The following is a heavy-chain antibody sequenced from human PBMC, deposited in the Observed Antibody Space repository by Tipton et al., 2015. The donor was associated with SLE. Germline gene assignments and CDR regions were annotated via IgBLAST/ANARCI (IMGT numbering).Heavy chain of an antibody. V-gene: IGHV3-74*01. CDR1: GFSVRSNF. Sequence: SLRLSCAASGFSVRSNFMTWVRQAPGKGLVWVSRINGDGSFTNYADSVKGRFTISRDNAKNTLYLQVNSLRADDTAMYYCARVSGSYFYWGQGTLVTVSS. CDR3: ARVSGSYFY. D-gene: IGHD1-26*01. CDR2: INGDGSFT. J-gene: IGHJ4*02.